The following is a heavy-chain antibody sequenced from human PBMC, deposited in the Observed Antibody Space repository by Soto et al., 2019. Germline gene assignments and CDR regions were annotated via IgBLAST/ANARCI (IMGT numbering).Heavy chain of an antibody. V-gene: IGHV6-1*01. J-gene: IGHJ4*02. D-gene: IGHD2-21*02. CDR2: TYYRSQWYN. Sequence: PSQTLSLTCAISGDSASSNTAVWNCIRQSPSRGLEWLGRTYYRSQWYNDYALSLKSRITINPDTSKNQFSLQLNSLTPDDTAMFYCSRGTAAIIYICGPGTLVIVSS. CDR1: GDSASSNTAV. CDR3: SRGTAAIIYI.